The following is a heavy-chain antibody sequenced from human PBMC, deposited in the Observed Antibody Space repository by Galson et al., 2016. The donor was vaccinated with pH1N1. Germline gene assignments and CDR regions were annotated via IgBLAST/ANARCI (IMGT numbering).Heavy chain of an antibody. CDR3: LRHPRFSSRRAVDFDY. J-gene: IGHJ4*02. CDR2: IYYSGNT. Sequence: ETLSLTCTVSGGSIFSSTYYWGWIRQPPGKGLEWIANIYYSGNTFYNPSLKSRVSLSVDTSKNQFSLRLSFVTAADTAVYYCLRHPRFSSRRAVDFDYWGQGIQVIVSS. V-gene: IGHV4-39*01. CDR1: GGSIFSSTYY.